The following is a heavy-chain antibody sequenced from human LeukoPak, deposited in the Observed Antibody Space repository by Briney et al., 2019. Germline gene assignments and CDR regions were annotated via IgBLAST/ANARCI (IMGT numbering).Heavy chain of an antibody. D-gene: IGHD6-19*01. CDR2: MNPNSANT. J-gene: IGHJ4*02. V-gene: IGHV1-8*01. CDR1: GYTFTSFD. CDR3: ARDLKMGYSSGRYSWGTGSSNDY. Sequence: ASVKVSCKASGYTFTSFDINWVRQATGQGLEWMGWMNPNSANTGYAQKFQGRVTLTRNTSITTAYMELSSLRSDDTAVYYCARDLKMGYSSGRYSWGTGSSNDYWGQGTLVTVSS.